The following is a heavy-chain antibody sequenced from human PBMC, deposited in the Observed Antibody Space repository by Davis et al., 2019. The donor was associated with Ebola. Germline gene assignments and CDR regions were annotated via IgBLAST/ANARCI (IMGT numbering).Heavy chain of an antibody. CDR2: IHHSGST. CDR3: ARGAPLQLWRFSYYYMDV. V-gene: IGHV4-34*01. J-gene: IGHJ6*03. Sequence: PSETLSLTCGVYGGSFSNYYWNWIRQSPGKGLEWIGEIHHSGSTNSNPSLKSRVTISIDSSKNQFSLKLSSVTAADTAVYYCARGAPLQLWRFSYYYMDVWGEGTTVTVSS. D-gene: IGHD5-18*01. CDR1: GGSFSNYY.